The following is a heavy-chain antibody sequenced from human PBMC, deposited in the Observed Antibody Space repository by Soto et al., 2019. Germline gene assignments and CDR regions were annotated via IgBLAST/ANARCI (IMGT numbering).Heavy chain of an antibody. J-gene: IGHJ4*02. V-gene: IGHV1-46*03. Sequence: ASVKVSCKASGYTFTIYGIHWVRQAPGQGLEWMGWINPFDGSRMFAQSFQGRVTMTRDTSTSTVYMEVSSLRSEDTAVYYCSRVDPGETSPFDHWGQGTLVTV. D-gene: IGHD3-10*01. CDR2: INPFDGSR. CDR1: GYTFTIYG. CDR3: SRVDPGETSPFDH.